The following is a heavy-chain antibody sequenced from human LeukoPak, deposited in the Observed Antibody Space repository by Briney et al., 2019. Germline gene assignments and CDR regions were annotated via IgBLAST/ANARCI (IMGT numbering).Heavy chain of an antibody. V-gene: IGHV3-30*02. CDR2: IRYDGSNK. CDR3: TTDTITHYYGNQMGTFDI. D-gene: IGHD3-10*01. Sequence: GGSLRLSCAASGFTFSSYGMHWVRQAPGKGLEWVAFIRYDGSNKYYADSVKGRFTISRDNSKNTLYLQMNSLKTEDTAVYYCTTDTITHYYGNQMGTFDIWGQGTMVTVSS. J-gene: IGHJ3*02. CDR1: GFTFSSYG.